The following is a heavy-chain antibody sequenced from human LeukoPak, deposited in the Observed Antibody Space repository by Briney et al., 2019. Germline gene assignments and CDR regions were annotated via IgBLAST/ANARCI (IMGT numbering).Heavy chain of an antibody. J-gene: IGHJ3*02. CDR2: INPSGGNT. CDR1: GYTFPSYY. D-gene: IGHD3-22*01. V-gene: IGHV1-46*01. CDR3: ARSRWGYDSIEAAFDI. Sequence: ASVKVSCKASGYTFPSYYMHWVRQAPGQGLEWMGVINPSGGNTNSAQKFQGRVTMTRDTSTRTVYMELSSLRSEDTAVYYCARSRWGYDSIEAAFDIWGQGTMVTVSS.